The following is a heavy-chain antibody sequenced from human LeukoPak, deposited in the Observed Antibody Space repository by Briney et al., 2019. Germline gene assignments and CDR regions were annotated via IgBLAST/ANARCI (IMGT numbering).Heavy chain of an antibody. CDR1: GDSISSSI. CDR3: AKAGPDYGDYDAFGY. V-gene: IGHV3-23*01. Sequence: PSETLSLTCAVSGDSISSSIWWTWVRQPPGKGLEWVSAISGSGGSTYYADSVKGRFTISRDNSKNTLYLQMNGLRAEDTAVYYCAKAGPDYGDYDAFGYWGQGTLVTVSS. J-gene: IGHJ4*02. D-gene: IGHD4-17*01. CDR2: ISGSGGST.